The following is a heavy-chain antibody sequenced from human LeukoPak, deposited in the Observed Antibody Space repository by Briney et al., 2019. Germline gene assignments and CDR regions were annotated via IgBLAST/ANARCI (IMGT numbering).Heavy chain of an antibody. CDR2: ISSSGSTI. Sequence: GGSLRLSCAASGFTISDYYMSWIRQTPGKGLEWVSYISSSGSTIYDADSVKGRFTISRDNAKNSLYLQMNSLRAEDTAVYYCARSPDDSSGYYSRGAFDIWGQGTMVAVSS. CDR1: GFTISDYY. V-gene: IGHV3-11*01. J-gene: IGHJ3*02. CDR3: ARSPDDSSGYYSRGAFDI. D-gene: IGHD3-22*01.